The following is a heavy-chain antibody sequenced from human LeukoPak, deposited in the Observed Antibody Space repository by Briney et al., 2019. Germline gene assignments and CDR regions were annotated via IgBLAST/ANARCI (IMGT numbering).Heavy chain of an antibody. CDR1: GGSFSGYY. CDR3: ARGPRRGYSGYRPDY. Sequence: SETLSLTCAVYGGSFSGYYWSWIRQPPGKGLEWIGEINHSGSTNYNPSLKSRVTISVDTSKNQFSLKLSSVTAADTAVYYCARGPRRGYSGYRPDYWGQGTLVTVSS. J-gene: IGHJ4*02. D-gene: IGHD5-12*01. V-gene: IGHV4-34*01. CDR2: INHSGST.